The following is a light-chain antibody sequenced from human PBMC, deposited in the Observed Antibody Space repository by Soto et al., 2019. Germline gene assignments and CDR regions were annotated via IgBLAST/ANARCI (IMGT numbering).Light chain of an antibody. CDR2: EVS. J-gene: IGLJ2*01. Sequence: QSALTQPASXXXXXXXXXXXXCTGTSSDVGGYNYVSWYQQHPGKAPKLMIYEVSNRPSGVSNRFSGSKSGNTASLTISGLQAEDEADYYCSSYTSSSTLGLVFGGGTKLTVL. V-gene: IGLV2-14*01. CDR1: SSDVGGYNY. CDR3: SSYTSSSTLGLV.